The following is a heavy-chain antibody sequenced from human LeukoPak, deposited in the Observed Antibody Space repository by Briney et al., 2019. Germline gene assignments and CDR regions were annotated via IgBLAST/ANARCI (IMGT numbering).Heavy chain of an antibody. Sequence: SVKVSFKASGFTFTRSATQWVRQARGQRLEWIGWIVVGSGNTNYAQKFQERVTITRDMSTSTAYMELSSLRSEDTAVYYCAAADYYDSSGYYPYAFHIWGQGTMVTVSS. D-gene: IGHD3-22*01. CDR3: AAADYYDSSGYYPYAFHI. CDR1: GFTFTRSA. J-gene: IGHJ3*02. CDR2: IVVGSGNT. V-gene: IGHV1-58*02.